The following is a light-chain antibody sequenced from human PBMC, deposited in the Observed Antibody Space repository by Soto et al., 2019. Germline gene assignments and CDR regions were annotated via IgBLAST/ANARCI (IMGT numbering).Light chain of an antibody. CDR3: QQYGSSPSWT. Sequence: EIVMTQFPATLSVSPGESATLSCRASQSVGTKLGWFQHKPGQAPRLLIYGASSRATGIPDRFSGSGSGTDFTLTISRVEPEDFAVYYCQQYGSSPSWTFGQGTKVDIK. J-gene: IGKJ1*01. CDR1: QSVGTK. CDR2: GAS. V-gene: IGKV3-20*01.